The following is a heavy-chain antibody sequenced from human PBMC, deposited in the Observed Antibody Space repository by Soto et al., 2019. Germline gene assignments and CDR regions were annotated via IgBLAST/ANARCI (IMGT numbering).Heavy chain of an antibody. D-gene: IGHD6-19*01. Sequence: SVKVSCKASGGTFSSYTISWVRQAPGQGLEWMGRIIPILGIANYAQKFQGRVTITADKSTSTAYMELSSLRSEDTAVYYCARHWVGAVAGSREGAFDIWGQVTMVTVSS. CDR1: GGTFSSYT. V-gene: IGHV1-69*02. CDR2: IIPILGIA. J-gene: IGHJ3*02. CDR3: ARHWVGAVAGSREGAFDI.